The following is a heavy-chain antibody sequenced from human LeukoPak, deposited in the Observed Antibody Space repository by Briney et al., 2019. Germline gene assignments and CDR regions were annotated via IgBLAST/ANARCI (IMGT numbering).Heavy chain of an antibody. D-gene: IGHD6-19*01. CDR3: AILAVAGLDY. CDR2: INPSGGST. CDR1: GYTFTSYY. Sequence: ASVKVSCKASGYTFTSYYMHWVRQAPGQGLEWMGIINPSGGSTSCAQKFQGRVTMTRDTSTSTVYMELSSLRSEDTAVYYCAILAVAGLDYWGQGTLVTVSS. J-gene: IGHJ4*02. V-gene: IGHV1-46*01.